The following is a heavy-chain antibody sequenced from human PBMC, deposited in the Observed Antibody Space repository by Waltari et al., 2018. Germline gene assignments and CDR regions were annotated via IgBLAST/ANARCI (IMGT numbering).Heavy chain of an antibody. CDR2: LEPEEGET. CDR3: ARKSGSYPREGFFDY. D-gene: IGHD1-26*01. Sequence: QVQLVQSGAEVKKPGASVKVSCKVSGYTLTELSMHWVRQAPGKGLEWMGGLEPEEGETIYAQKFQGRDTMTEDTSTDTAYMELSSLRSEDTAVYYCARKSGSYPREGFFDYWGQGTLVTVSS. V-gene: IGHV1-24*01. CDR1: GYTLTELS. J-gene: IGHJ4*02.